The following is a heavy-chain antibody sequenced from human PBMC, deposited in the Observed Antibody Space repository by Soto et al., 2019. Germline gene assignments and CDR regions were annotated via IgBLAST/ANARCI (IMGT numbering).Heavy chain of an antibody. V-gene: IGHV1-18*04. Sequence: QVQLVQSGAEVKEPGASVKVSCKASGYTFTHYGFSWVRQAPGQGLEWLAWTSADNGDTNYAPKLQGRVTLTTGTSTGTAYMELRSLRSDDTAVYYCARDERGTCTSSICYYFDYWGQGTLVTVSS. CDR2: TSADNGDT. CDR3: ARDERGTCTSSICYYFDY. J-gene: IGHJ4*02. D-gene: IGHD2-2*01. CDR1: GYTFTHYG.